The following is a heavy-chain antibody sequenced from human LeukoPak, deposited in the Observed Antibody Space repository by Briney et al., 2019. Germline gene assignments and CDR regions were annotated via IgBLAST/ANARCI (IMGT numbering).Heavy chain of an antibody. CDR2: INPSSGAT. CDR3: ARIDFWSGYCLDY. CDR1: GYTFTDYY. D-gene: IGHD3-3*01. V-gene: IGHV1-2*07. J-gene: IGHJ4*02. Sequence: ASVKVSCKASGYTFTDYYMHWVRQAPGQGLGWMGWINPSSGATNYAHKFQGRVTMTRDTSITTASMELSRLRSDDTAVYYCARIDFWSGYCLDYWGQGTLVTVSS.